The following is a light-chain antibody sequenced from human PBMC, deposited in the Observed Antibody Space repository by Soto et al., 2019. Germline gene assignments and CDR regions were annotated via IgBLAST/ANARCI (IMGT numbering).Light chain of an antibody. Sequence: DIQMTQSPSTLSASVGDRGTITCRPSQSVSTWLAWYQQEPGEAPNLLIYEASRLQSGVPSRFSCSASGRELTLTITNPPPDDVATYYCQQSNAHEWTLGQ. J-gene: IGKJ1*01. CDR3: QQSNAHEWT. CDR2: EAS. CDR1: QSVSTW. V-gene: IGKV1-5*01.